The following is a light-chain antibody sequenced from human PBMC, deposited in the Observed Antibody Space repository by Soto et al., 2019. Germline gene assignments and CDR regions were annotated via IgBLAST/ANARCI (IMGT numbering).Light chain of an antibody. CDR2: DAS. CDR1: QSISTW. V-gene: IGKV1-5*01. J-gene: IGKJ1*01. Sequence: DILMTQSPSTLSAYVGDRVTFTCRASQSISTWLAWYQQKPGKAPKLLIYDASSLQSDVPSRFSGSGSGTEFTLIFSALQTDDFVSYYCQQYMNYATFGQGTKVEIK. CDR3: QQYMNYAT.